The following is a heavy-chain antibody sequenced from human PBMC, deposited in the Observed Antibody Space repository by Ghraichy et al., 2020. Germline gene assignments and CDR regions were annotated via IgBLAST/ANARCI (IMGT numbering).Heavy chain of an antibody. CDR1: GFSLSNNW. D-gene: IGHD6-19*01. Sequence: GGSLRLSCAASGFSLSNNWMDWVRQVPGKGLVWVSRINRDGSSTAYAESVRGRFTISRDNAKNTLYLQMNNLRAEDTAVYYCARTSSGWYGFDFWGQGALVTVSS. J-gene: IGHJ4*02. CDR3: ARTSSGWYGFDF. CDR2: INRDGSST. V-gene: IGHV3-74*01.